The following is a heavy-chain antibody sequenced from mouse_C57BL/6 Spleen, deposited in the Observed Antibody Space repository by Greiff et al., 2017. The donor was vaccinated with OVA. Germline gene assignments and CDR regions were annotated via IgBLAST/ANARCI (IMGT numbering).Heavy chain of an antibody. V-gene: IGHV3-6*01. Sequence: EVQRVESGPGLVKPSQSLSLTCSVTGYSITSGYYWNWIRQFPGNKLEWMGYISYDGSNNYNPSLKNRISITRDTSKNQFFLKLNSVTTEDTATYYCARDPYYYGTGMDYWGQGTSVTVSS. J-gene: IGHJ4*01. CDR1: GYSITSGYY. CDR3: ARDPYYYGTGMDY. D-gene: IGHD1-1*01. CDR2: ISYDGSN.